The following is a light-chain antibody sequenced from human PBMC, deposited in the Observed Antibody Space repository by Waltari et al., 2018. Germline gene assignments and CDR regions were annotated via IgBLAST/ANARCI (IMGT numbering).Light chain of an antibody. CDR1: SSDVGAYNY. CDR3: SSFTRASTWV. J-gene: IGLJ3*02. Sequence: HSALAQPASVSASPGQSITISCTGTSSDVGAYNYVSWYQHHPGKAPRLMIYDVNNRPSGVSDRFSGSKSGNTASLTISGLQAEDEADYYCSSFTRASTWVFGGGTKLTV. CDR2: DVN. V-gene: IGLV2-14*03.